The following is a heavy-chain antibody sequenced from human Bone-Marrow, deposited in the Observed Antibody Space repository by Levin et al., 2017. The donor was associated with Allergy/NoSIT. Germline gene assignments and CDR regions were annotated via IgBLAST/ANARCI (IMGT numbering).Heavy chain of an antibody. V-gene: IGHV3-23*01. CDR1: GFTFSSYA. J-gene: IGHJ4*02. Sequence: SGGSLRLSCAASGFTFSSYAMSWVRQAPGKGLEWVSAISGSGGSTYYADSVKGRFTISRDNSKNTLYLQMNSLRAEDTAVYYCAKKVGGWYVRGYYPQDYWGQGTLVTVSS. CDR3: AKKVGGWYVRGYYPQDY. CDR2: ISGSGGST. D-gene: IGHD6-19*01.